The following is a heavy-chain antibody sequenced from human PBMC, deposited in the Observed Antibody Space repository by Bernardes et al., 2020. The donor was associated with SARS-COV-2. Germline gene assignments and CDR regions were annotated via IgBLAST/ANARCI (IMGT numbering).Heavy chain of an antibody. V-gene: IGHV4-39*01. J-gene: IGHJ4*02. CDR3: ARLSHFDFWTGFGGDFDS. CDR2: FYYSGMT. Sequence: SESLSLTCTVSGGSIRNSNSYWGWLLQPPGKGLEWIGSFYYSGMTYYNPSLKSRVIMSVEKSRNQFSVTLNSVTAADTAVYYCARLSHFDFWTGFGGDFDSWGQGTLVTVSS. D-gene: IGHD3-3*01. CDR1: GGSIRNSNSY.